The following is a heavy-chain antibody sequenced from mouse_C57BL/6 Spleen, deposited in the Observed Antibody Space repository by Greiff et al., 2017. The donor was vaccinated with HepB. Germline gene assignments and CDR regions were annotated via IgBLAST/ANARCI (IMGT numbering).Heavy chain of an antibody. CDR3: ARLSYYYGSVDY. V-gene: IGHV1-54*01. Sequence: VQLQQSGAELVRPGTSVKVSCKASGYAFTNYLIEWVKQRPGQGLEWIGVINPGSGGTNYNEKFKGKATLTADKSSSTAYMQLSSLTSEDSAVYFCARLSYYYGSVDYWGQGTTLTVSS. D-gene: IGHD1-1*01. CDR1: GYAFTNYL. J-gene: IGHJ2*01. CDR2: INPGSGGT.